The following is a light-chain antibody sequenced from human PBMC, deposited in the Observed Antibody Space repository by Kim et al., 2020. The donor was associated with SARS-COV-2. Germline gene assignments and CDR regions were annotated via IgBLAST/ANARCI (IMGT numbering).Light chain of an antibody. CDR1: QG. CDR3: TSWDSSLGAWV. J-gene: IGLJ3*02. Sequence: QGAAWLQQRQGRPPKLLSYRSDNRPSGISDRLSASRSGNTASLTITGLQPEDEADYYCTSWDSSLGAWVFGGGTQLTVL. CDR2: RSD. V-gene: IGLV10-54*01.